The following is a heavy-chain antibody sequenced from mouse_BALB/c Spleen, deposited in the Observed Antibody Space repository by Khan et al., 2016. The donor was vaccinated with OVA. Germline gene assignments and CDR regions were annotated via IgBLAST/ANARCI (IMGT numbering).Heavy chain of an antibody. Sequence: VQLQQSGAELVKPGASVKLSCTASGFNIKDTHMHWVKQRPEQGLEWIGRIDPANDNSKYDPRFQGQATITVDTSTNTAYLHLSSLTSEDTAVYYCAPAGTGDYFDYWGQGTTLTVSS. V-gene: IGHV14-3*02. CDR3: APAGTGDYFDY. CDR2: IDPANDNS. J-gene: IGHJ2*01. D-gene: IGHD4-1*01. CDR1: GFNIKDTH.